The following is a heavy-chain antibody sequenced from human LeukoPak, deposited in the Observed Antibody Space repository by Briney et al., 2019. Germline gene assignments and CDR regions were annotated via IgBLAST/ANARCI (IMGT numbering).Heavy chain of an antibody. V-gene: IGHV4-34*01. Sequence: SETLFLTCAVYGGSFSGYYWSWIRQPPGKGLEWIGEINHSGSTNYNPSLKSRVTISVDTSKNQFSLKLSSVTAADTAVYYCARLYYYDSSGYSHGGIDYWGQGTLVTVSS. J-gene: IGHJ4*02. CDR1: GGSFSGYY. CDR2: INHSGST. CDR3: ARLYYYDSSGYSHGGIDY. D-gene: IGHD3-22*01.